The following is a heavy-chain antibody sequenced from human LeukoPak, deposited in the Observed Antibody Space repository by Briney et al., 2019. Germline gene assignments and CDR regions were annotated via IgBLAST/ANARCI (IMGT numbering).Heavy chain of an antibody. CDR3: ARDVVVVLRRDPYYYYYGMDV. J-gene: IGHJ6*02. Sequence: SESLSLTCAVYGVSFSGYYWSWIRQPPGKGLEWIGEINHSGSTNYNPSLKSRVTISVDTSKNQFSLKLSSVTAADTAVYYCARDVVVVLRRDPYYYYYGMDVWGQGTTVTVSS. CDR1: GVSFSGYY. D-gene: IGHD2-2*01. V-gene: IGHV4-34*01. CDR2: INHSGST.